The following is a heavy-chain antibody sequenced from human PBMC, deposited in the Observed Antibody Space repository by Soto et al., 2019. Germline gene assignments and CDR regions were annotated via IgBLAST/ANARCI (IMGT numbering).Heavy chain of an antibody. CDR2: IKQDGSEK. J-gene: IGHJ4*02. CDR1: GFTFSSYW. Sequence: EVQLVESGGGLVQPGGSLRLSCAASGFTFSSYWMSWVRQAPGKGLEWVANIKQDGSEKYYVDSVKDRFTISRDNAKNSLYLQMNSLRAEDTAVYYCARGRGCSTGCHNFDYWGQGTLVTVSS. D-gene: IGHD2-2*01. CDR3: ARGRGCSTGCHNFDY. V-gene: IGHV3-7*01.